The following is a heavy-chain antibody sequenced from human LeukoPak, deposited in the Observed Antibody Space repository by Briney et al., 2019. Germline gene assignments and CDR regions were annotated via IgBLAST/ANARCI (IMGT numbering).Heavy chain of an antibody. CDR1: GGTFSSYA. Sequence: SVKVSCKASGGTFSSYAISWVRQAPGQGLEWMGGIIPIFGTADYAQKFQGRVTMTRNTSISTAYMELSSLRSEDTAVYYCARKRTAMAKQNWFDPWGQGTLVTVSS. J-gene: IGHJ5*02. D-gene: IGHD5-18*01. CDR2: IIPIFGTA. CDR3: ARKRTAMAKQNWFDP. V-gene: IGHV1-69*05.